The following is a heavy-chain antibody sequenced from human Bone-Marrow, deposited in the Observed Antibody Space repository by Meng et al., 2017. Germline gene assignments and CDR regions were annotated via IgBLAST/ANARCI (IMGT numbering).Heavy chain of an antibody. Sequence: QLQLQESGTGLVKPSQTLSLTCTVSGGSSSSGDYYWTWIRQPPGKGLEWIGYIYYSGSTYYNPSLNSRLTISVDTSKNQFSLKLSSVTAADTAVYYCARDLNAGGILVSWGQGTLVTVSS. D-gene: IGHD3-16*01. CDR3: ARDLNAGGILVS. J-gene: IGHJ5*02. CDR1: GGSSSSGDYY. V-gene: IGHV4-30-4*01. CDR2: IYYSGST.